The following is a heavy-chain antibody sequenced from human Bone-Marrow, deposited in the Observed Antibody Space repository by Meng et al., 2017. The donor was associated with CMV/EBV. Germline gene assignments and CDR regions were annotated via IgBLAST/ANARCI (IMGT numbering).Heavy chain of an antibody. CDR1: GLTPRSFA. V-gene: IGHV3-23*01. D-gene: IGHD3/OR15-3a*01. CDR2: IGGGDDTT. J-gene: IGHJ4*02. CDR3: VKHDFDFWTGFNLYFAL. Sequence: GGSLRLSCAVSGLTPRSFAMSWVRQAPGKGLEWVSSIGGGDDTTFYADSVKGRFIISRDNSKSILYVQMNSLRAEDTATYYCVKHDFDFWTGFNLYFALWGQGALVTVSS.